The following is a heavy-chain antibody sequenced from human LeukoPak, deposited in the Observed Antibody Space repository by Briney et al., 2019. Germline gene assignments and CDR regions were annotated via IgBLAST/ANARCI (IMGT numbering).Heavy chain of an antibody. V-gene: IGHV4-59*01. Sequence: SETLCLTCTVSGGSISSYDWSWIRHPPGKGLEWIGYIHYSGSTNYNPSLKSRVTISVDTSNNQFSLKLSSVTAAYTAVYYCARGGTMVRGAHYRSYNCSDPWGQETLVTVSS. J-gene: IGHJ5*02. CDR3: ARGGTMVRGAHYRSYNCSDP. D-gene: IGHD3-10*01. CDR1: GGSISSYD. CDR2: IHYSGST.